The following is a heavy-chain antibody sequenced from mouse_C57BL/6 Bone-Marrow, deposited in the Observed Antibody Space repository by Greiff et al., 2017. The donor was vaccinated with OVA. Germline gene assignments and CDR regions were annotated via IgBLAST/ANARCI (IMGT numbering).Heavy chain of an antibody. Sequence: QVQLQQSGPGLVQPSQSLSITCAVSGFSLTSYGVNWVRQSPGKGLEWLGVIWSGGSTDYNAAFISILSISKDNSKSQVFFKMNSLQADDSAIYYCARKKDWESYAMDYWGQGTSVTVSS. CDR2: IWSGGST. CDR3: ARKKDWESYAMDY. CDR1: GFSLTSYG. D-gene: IGHD4-1*01. J-gene: IGHJ4*01. V-gene: IGHV2-2*01.